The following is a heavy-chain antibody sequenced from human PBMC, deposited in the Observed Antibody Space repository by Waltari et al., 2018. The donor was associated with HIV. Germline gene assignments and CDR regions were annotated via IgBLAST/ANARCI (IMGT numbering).Heavy chain of an antibody. Sequence: QVQLQESGPGLVKPSETLSLTCTVSGASVSSGSYYWSWIRQTPGMGLKWIGYVYYRGGTSYNPSLKSRVTIAVDTSKNQFSLKLSSVTAADTAVYDCARAPSDTAMAPFDYWGQGTLVTVSS. CDR2: VYYRGGT. CDR1: GASVSSGSYY. V-gene: IGHV4-61*01. D-gene: IGHD5-18*01. J-gene: IGHJ4*02. CDR3: ARAPSDTAMAPFDY.